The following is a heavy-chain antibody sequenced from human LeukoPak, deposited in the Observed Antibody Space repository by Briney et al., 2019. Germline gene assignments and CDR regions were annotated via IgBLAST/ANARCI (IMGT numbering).Heavy chain of an antibody. J-gene: IGHJ3*02. CDR2: IKSKTDGGTT. CDR3: ARASPMVRGVHDAFDI. D-gene: IGHD3-10*01. Sequence: GGSLRLSCAASGFTFSTFAMIWVRQAPGKGLEWVGRIKSKTDGGTTDYAAPVKGRFTISRDDSKNTLYLQTNSLKTEDTAVYYCARASPMVRGVHDAFDIWGQGTMVTVSS. V-gene: IGHV3-15*01. CDR1: GFTFSTFA.